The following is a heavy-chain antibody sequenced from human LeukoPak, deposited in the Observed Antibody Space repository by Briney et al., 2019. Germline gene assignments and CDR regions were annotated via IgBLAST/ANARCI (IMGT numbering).Heavy chain of an antibody. D-gene: IGHD2-15*01. V-gene: IGHV3-74*03. J-gene: IGHJ4*02. CDR2: ITPDGNAA. Sequence: GGSLRLSCVASGFTFSGHWMHWVRQVPGKGLMAVSRITPDGNAAAYADSVKGRFTISRDNAKNTLYLEMNSLTAEDTALYHCTRSGYSNGYDCWGQGTLVTVSS. CDR3: TRSGYSNGYDC. CDR1: GFTFSGHW.